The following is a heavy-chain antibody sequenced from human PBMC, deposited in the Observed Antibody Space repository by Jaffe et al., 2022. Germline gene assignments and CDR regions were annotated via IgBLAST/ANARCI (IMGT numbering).Heavy chain of an antibody. CDR2: IRYDGSNK. D-gene: IGHD3-16*01. CDR3: AKTPDYISLYYYYYMDV. J-gene: IGHJ6*03. V-gene: IGHV3-30*02. CDR1: GFTFSSYG. Sequence: QVQLVESGGGVVQPGGSLRLSCAASGFTFSSYGMHWVRQAPGKGLEWVAFIRYDGSNKYYADSVKGRFTISRDNSKNTLYLQMNSLRAEDTAVYYCAKTPDYISLYYYYYMDVWGKGTTVTVSS.